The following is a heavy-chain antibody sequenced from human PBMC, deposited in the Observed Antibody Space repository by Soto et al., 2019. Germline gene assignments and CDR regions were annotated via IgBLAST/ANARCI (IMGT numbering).Heavy chain of an antibody. Sequence: QVQLVQSGAEVKKPGSSVKVSCKASGGTFSTYNISWVRQAPGQGLEWMGRIIPILDIANYAQKFQGRVTITADKSTSTDYMELRSRRSEDTAVYYCARADTARALIPDYWGQGTLGTVSS. D-gene: IGHD5-18*01. CDR3: ARADTARALIPDY. V-gene: IGHV1-69*02. CDR1: GGTFSTYN. J-gene: IGHJ4*02. CDR2: IIPILDIA.